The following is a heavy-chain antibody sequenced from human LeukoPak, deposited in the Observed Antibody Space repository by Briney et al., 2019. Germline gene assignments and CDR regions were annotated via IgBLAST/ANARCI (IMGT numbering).Heavy chain of an antibody. V-gene: IGHV3-23*01. Sequence: PGGTLRLSCAASGFTFSSFGMSWVRQAPGKGLEWVSAISSTGGTAYYADSVKGRFTISRDNSKNTLYLQMNSLRAEDTAIYYCAKMLLNYFDTSGGAFHIWGQGTMVTVSS. D-gene: IGHD3-22*01. CDR3: AKMLLNYFDTSGGAFHI. CDR1: GFTFSSFG. J-gene: IGHJ3*02. CDR2: ISSTGGTA.